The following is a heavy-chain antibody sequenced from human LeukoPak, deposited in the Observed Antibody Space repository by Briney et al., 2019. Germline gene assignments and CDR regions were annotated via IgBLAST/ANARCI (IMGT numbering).Heavy chain of an antibody. CDR3: ARHVDSSGYWRD. V-gene: IGHV4-39*01. CDR2: IYYSGST. J-gene: IGHJ4*02. D-gene: IGHD3-22*01. CDR1: GGSISSSSYY. Sequence: SETLSLTRTVSGGSISSSSYYWGWIRQPPGKGLEWIGSIYYSGSTYYNPSLKSRVTISVDTSKNQFSLKLSSVTAADTAVYYCARHVDSSGYWRDWGQGTLVTVSS.